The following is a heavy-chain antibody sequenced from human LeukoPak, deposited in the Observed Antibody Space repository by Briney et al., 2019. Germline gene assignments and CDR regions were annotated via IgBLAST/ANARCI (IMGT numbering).Heavy chain of an antibody. D-gene: IGHD2-15*01. V-gene: IGHV1-8*01. CDR2: MNPNSGNT. J-gene: IGHJ4*02. CDR3: ARRHGRCSDGSCYYPDY. Sequence: ASVKVSCKASGYTFTSYDINWLREATGQGLEWMGGMNPNSGNTGYAQKFQGRGTMTRNSSITTAYMELSSLRSEDTAVYYCARRHGRCSDGSCYYPDYWGQAALVTVSS. CDR1: GYTFTSYD.